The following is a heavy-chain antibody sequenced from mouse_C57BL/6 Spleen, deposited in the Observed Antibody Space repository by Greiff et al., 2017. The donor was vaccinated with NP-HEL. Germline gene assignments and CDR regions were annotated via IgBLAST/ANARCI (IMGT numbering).Heavy chain of an antibody. CDR3: ARNRGYDYDNYYAMDY. CDR1: GFSLTSYG. V-gene: IGHV2-2*01. Sequence: VQLKESGPGLVQPSQSLSITCTVSGFSLTSYGVHWVRQSPGKGLEWLGVIWSGGSTDYNAAFISRLSISKDNSKSQVFFKMNSLQADDTAIYYCARNRGYDYDNYYAMDYWGQGTSVTVSS. D-gene: IGHD2-4*01. J-gene: IGHJ4*01. CDR2: IWSGGST.